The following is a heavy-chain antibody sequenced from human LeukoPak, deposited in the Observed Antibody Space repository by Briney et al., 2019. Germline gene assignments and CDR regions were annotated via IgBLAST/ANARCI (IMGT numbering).Heavy chain of an antibody. J-gene: IGHJ4*02. D-gene: IGHD5-24*01. CDR1: GFTFSIYS. Sequence: PGGSLRLSCAASGFTFSIYSMNWVRQAPGKGLEWVSYIGGSSGTVYYADSVEGRFTVSRDNAENSLYLQMNSLRDEDTAVYYCARDRDGYNPYYFDYWGQGTLVTVSS. V-gene: IGHV3-48*02. CDR3: ARDRDGYNPYYFDY. CDR2: IGGSSGTV.